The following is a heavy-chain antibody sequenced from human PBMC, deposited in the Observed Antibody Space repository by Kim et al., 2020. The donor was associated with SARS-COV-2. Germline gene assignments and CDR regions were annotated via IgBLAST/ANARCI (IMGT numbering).Heavy chain of an antibody. CDR3: AKDAFRSYRYSGSYPFGY. Sequence: GGSLRLSCAASGFTFSSYAMSWVRQAPGKGLEWVSAISGSGGSTYYADSVKGRFTISRDNSKNTLYLQMNSLRAEDKAVYYCAKDAFRSYRYSGSYPFGYWGQGTLVTVSS. V-gene: IGHV3-23*01. CDR2: ISGSGGST. J-gene: IGHJ4*02. CDR1: GFTFSSYA. D-gene: IGHD1-26*01.